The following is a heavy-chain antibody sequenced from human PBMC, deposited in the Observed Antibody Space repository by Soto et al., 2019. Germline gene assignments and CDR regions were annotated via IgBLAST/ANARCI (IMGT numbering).Heavy chain of an antibody. CDR3: ATNYGSGSAHFDY. V-gene: IGHV1-69*02. J-gene: IGHJ4*02. D-gene: IGHD3-10*01. Sequence: QVQLVQSGPEVKKPGSSVRVSCTASGGTFSSYTINWVRQVPGQGPERMGRSIPMLGMSNYAQKFQGRVMMIADKSTNTVYMELSSLRSEDTAIYYCATNYGSGSAHFDYWGQGTLVTVSS. CDR1: GGTFSSYT. CDR2: SIPMLGMS.